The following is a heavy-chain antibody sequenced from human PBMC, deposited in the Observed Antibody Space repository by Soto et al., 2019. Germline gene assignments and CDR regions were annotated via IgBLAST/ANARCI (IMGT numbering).Heavy chain of an antibody. CDR2: VSHDGRNT. V-gene: IGHV3-30*18. CDR1: GFTFSDYV. J-gene: IGHJ4*02. Sequence: VQLVESGGGVVQPGRSLRLSCAASGFTFSDYVMHWVRQAPGKGLEWVAVVSHDGRNTHYADSVKGRFTISRDSSKSTVSLEMTSLRAEDTAVYYCAKGGRQWLVTSDFNYWGQGALVTVSS. CDR3: AKGGRQWLVTSDFNY. D-gene: IGHD6-19*01.